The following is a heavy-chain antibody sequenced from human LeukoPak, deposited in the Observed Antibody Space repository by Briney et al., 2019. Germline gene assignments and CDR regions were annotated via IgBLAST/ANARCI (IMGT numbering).Heavy chain of an antibody. CDR3: AKDVERLDYFDY. D-gene: IGHD3-9*01. J-gene: IGHJ4*02. CDR1: GFTFSSYG. Sequence: GGSLRLSCAASGFTFSSYGMHWVRQAPGKGLGWVAVIWYDGSNKYYADSVKGRFTISRDNSKNTLYLLMNSLRAEDTAVYYCAKDVERLDYFDYWGQGTLVTVSS. CDR2: IWYDGSNK. V-gene: IGHV3-30*02.